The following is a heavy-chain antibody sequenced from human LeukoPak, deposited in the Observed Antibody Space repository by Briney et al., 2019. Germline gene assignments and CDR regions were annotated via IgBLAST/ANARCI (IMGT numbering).Heavy chain of an antibody. D-gene: IGHD3-22*01. V-gene: IGHV4-30-2*01. CDR3: ARGFYLGSSGTQYFQH. CDR2: IYHSGST. CDR1: GGSISSGGYY. J-gene: IGHJ1*01. Sequence: EPSETLSLTCTVSGGSISSGGYYWSWIRQPPGKGLEWIGYIYHSGSTNYNPSLKSRVTISVDTSKNQFSLKLSSVTAADTAVYYCARGFYLGSSGTQYFQHWGQGTLVTVSS.